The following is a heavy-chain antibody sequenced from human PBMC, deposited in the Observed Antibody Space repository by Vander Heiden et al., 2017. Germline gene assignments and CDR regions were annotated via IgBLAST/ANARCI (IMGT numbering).Heavy chain of an antibody. Sequence: EVQLVEPGGGSVKPGRSLSLSCTAPGFIFGAYAMTWFRQAPGKGLEWVGFIRSKAYGGTTEYAASVKGRFTISRDDSKSIAYLQMNSLKTEDTAVYYCTRGPQDRYCSGGSCYSGYWGQGTLVTVSS. J-gene: IGHJ4*02. V-gene: IGHV3-49*05. CDR2: IRSKAYGGTT. CDR1: GFIFGAYA. CDR3: TRGPQDRYCSGGSCYSGY. D-gene: IGHD2-15*01.